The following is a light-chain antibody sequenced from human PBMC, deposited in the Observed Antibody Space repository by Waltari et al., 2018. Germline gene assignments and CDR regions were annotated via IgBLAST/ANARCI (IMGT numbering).Light chain of an antibody. CDR3: SSYTSSSTPWV. Sequence: QSALTQPASVSGSPGQSITVSCPGTSSDVGSYNYVPWYQQHPGKPPKLMIYEVSNRPSGVSNRFSGSKSGNTASLTISGLQAEDEADYYCSSYTSSSTPWVFGGGTKVTVL. V-gene: IGLV2-14*01. J-gene: IGLJ3*02. CDR2: EVS. CDR1: SSDVGSYNY.